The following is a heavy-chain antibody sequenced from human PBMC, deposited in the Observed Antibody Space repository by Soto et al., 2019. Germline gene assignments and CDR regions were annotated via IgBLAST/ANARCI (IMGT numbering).Heavy chain of an antibody. CDR3: ARVYGLTTYNWFDP. CDR1: GGSISSGGYY. D-gene: IGHD3-22*01. J-gene: IGHJ5*02. Sequence: QVQLQESGPGLVKPSQTLSLTCTVSGGSISSGGYYWSWIRQHPGKGLEWIGYIYYSGSTYYNPSLEGRVTITVDTSKNQFSLKLSSVTAADTAVYYCARVYGLTTYNWFDPWGQGTLVTVSS. CDR2: IYYSGST. V-gene: IGHV4-31*03.